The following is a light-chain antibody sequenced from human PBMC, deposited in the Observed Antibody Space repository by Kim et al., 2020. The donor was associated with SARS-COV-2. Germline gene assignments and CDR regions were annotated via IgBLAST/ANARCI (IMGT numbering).Light chain of an antibody. CDR2: DVS. CDR3: SSYSGGDTWV. J-gene: IGLJ3*02. Sequence: GQSFTISFTGSSSDIGAYHFVSWFQQHPGKAPKLMIYDVSKWPSGISNRFSGSKSGNTASLTISGLQAEDEADYYCSSYSGGDTWVFGGGTQLTVL. CDR1: SSDIGAYHF. V-gene: IGLV2-14*03.